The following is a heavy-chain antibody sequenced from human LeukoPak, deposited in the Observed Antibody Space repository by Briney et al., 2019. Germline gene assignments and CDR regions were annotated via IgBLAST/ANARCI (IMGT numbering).Heavy chain of an antibody. Sequence: SQTLSLTCAISGDSVSSNSAAWNWIRQSPSRGLEWLGRTYYRSKWYNDYAVSVKSRITIKPDTSKNQFSLKLSSVTAADTAVYYCARDSSGWYRWFDPWGQGTLVTVSS. J-gene: IGHJ5*02. CDR1: GDSVSSNSAA. V-gene: IGHV6-1*01. D-gene: IGHD6-19*01. CDR3: ARDSSGWYRWFDP. CDR2: TYYRSKWYN.